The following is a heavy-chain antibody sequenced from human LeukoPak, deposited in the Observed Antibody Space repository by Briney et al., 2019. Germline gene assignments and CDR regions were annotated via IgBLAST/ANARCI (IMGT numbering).Heavy chain of an antibody. V-gene: IGHV3-30*02. CDR3: ENDGRGGDDANDPNWFDP. CDR2: IRHDGSSK. CDR1: GFTFRTCG. D-gene: IGHD4-17*01. Sequence: PGGSLRLSCAASGFTFRTCGMHWVRQAPGKGLEWVAFIRHDGSSKYYADSVKGRFTISRDNSNNTMYLHTHSLRADDTAVYYCENDGRGGDDANDPNWFDPWGQGTLVTVSS. J-gene: IGHJ5*02.